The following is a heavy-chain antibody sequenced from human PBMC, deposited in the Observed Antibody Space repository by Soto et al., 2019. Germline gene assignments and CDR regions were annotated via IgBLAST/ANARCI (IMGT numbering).Heavy chain of an antibody. CDR3: ARHWRTGYSTVFGVVMGWFDP. D-gene: IGHD3-3*01. CDR2: IYYSGST. J-gene: IGHJ5*02. CDR1: GDSITSTDYY. V-gene: IGHV4-39*01. Sequence: LSLTCTATGDSITSTDYYWGWIRQPPGKGLEWVASIYYSGSTYRNPSLKSRVTISVDTSKNQFSLKVTSVTAADTAVYYCARHWRTGYSTVFGVVMGWFDPWGQGTLVTVSS.